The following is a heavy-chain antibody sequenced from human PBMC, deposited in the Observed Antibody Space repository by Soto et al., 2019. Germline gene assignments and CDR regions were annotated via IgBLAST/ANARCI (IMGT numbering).Heavy chain of an antibody. V-gene: IGHV4-59*08. CDR2: ISYGGST. J-gene: IGHJ4*02. CDR3: ARPGRDWGSLEY. D-gene: IGHD7-27*01. Sequence: QVQLQESGPGLVKPSETLSLTCTVSGDSISTYYWTWIRQPPGKGLEWIAFISYGGSTNYNPSLKSRVTISVDTSKNQFSLTLNSVTAADTAVYYCARPGRDWGSLEYWGQGTRVTVSS. CDR1: GDSISTYY.